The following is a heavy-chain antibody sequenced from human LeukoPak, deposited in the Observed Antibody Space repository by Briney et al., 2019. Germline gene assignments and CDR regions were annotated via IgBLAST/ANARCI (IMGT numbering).Heavy chain of an antibody. J-gene: IGHJ4*02. CDR3: ARAADFDY. Sequence: GASVKVSCKASGYTFTTYYIHWVRQAPGQGLEWMGIINPSGGTTNYAQKLQGRVTMTTDTSTSTAYMELRSLRSDDTAVYYCARAADFDYWGQGTLVTVSS. D-gene: IGHD6-13*01. V-gene: IGHV1-46*01. CDR2: INPSGGTT. CDR1: GYTFTTYY.